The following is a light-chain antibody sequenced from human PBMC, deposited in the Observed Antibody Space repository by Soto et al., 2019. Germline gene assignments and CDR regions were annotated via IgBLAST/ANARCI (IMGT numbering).Light chain of an antibody. J-gene: IGKJ1*01. CDR1: QSISSW. CDR2: KAS. V-gene: IGKV1-5*03. Sequence: DIQMTQSPSILSASVGDRVTITCRASQSISSWLAWYQQKPGKAPNLLIYKASSLESGVPSRFSGSGSGTEFTLTISSLQPDDFATYYCQQYHRYSRTFGQGTKVDIK. CDR3: QQYHRYSRT.